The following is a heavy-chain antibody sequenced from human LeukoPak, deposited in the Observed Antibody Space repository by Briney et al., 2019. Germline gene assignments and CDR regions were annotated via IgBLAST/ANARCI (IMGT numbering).Heavy chain of an antibody. CDR1: GYTFTSDV. CDR2: ISTYNGNT. V-gene: IGHV1-18*01. Sequence: GASVKVSCMSSGYTFTSDVFTGVGQPPGKEVNGMGWISTYNGNTYYAQKFQGRATMTTDTSTRTGYMELRNLKSDDTAVYYCAREAAAAGVFWFDPWGQGTLVTVSS. J-gene: IGHJ5*02. D-gene: IGHD6-13*01. CDR3: AREAAAAGVFWFDP.